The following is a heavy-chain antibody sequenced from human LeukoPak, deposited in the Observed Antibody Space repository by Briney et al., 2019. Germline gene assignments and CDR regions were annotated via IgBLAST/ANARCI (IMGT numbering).Heavy chain of an antibody. CDR2: VYPGDSDT. D-gene: IGHD6-13*01. Sequence: GESLKISCKGSGYSFTRYWIVWVRQMARKGLEWVGIVYPGDSDTRYSPSFQGQVTISADKSISTAYLQWSSLKASDTAMYYCARHYSSSWYKPQDAFDIWGQGTMVTVSS. J-gene: IGHJ3*02. CDR3: ARHYSSSWYKPQDAFDI. V-gene: IGHV5-51*01. CDR1: GYSFTRYW.